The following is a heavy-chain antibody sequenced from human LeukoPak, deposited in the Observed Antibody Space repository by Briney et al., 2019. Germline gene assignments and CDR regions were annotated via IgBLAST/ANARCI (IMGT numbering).Heavy chain of an antibody. CDR2: ISSSSTYI. Sequence: GGSLRLSCAAFGFTFSSYSMNWVRQAPGKGLEWVSSISSSSTYIYYADSLKGRFTISRDNAKNSLYLQMNSLRAEDTAVHYCARDGYYDSSGFFDYWGQGTLVTVSS. J-gene: IGHJ4*02. CDR3: ARDGYYDSSGFFDY. D-gene: IGHD3-22*01. V-gene: IGHV3-21*01. CDR1: GFTFSSYS.